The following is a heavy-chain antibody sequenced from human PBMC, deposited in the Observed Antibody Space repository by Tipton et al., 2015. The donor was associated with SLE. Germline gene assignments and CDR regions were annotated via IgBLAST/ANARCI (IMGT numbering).Heavy chain of an antibody. J-gene: IGHJ2*01. CDR2: ISSNGGST. V-gene: IGHV3-64*01. Sequence: SLRLSCAASGFTFSNYAMYWVRQAPGKGLVYVSGISSNGGSTEYANSVKGRFPISRDNSKNTLYLQMGSLRPEDMAVYYCARATGGPSRYFDLWGRGTLVTVSS. CDR3: ARATGGPSRYFDL. CDR1: GFTFSNYA. D-gene: IGHD7-27*01.